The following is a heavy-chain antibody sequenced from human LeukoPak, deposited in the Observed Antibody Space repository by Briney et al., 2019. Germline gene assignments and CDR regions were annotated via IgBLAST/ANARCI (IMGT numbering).Heavy chain of an antibody. Sequence: PGGSLRLSCAASGFTFSSYAMNWVRQAPGRGLEWVSAISGSGGTTYYADSVKGRFTISRDNSKDTLYLQMNSLRVEDTAVYYCAKSRSSWSTYYFDYWGQGTLVTVSS. D-gene: IGHD6-13*01. CDR2: ISGSGGTT. CDR3: AKSRSSWSTYYFDY. J-gene: IGHJ4*02. CDR1: GFTFSSYA. V-gene: IGHV3-23*01.